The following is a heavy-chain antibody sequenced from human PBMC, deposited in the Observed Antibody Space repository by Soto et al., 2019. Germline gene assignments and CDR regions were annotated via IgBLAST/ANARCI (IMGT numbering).Heavy chain of an antibody. CDR3: AREILSTGYCSGGSCYSSWFDP. V-gene: IGHV4-30-2*01. D-gene: IGHD2-15*01. CDR2: VFHSGST. J-gene: IGHJ5*02. Sequence: SETLSLTCVVSGDSVTSGGFSWSWIRQPPGKGLEWLGYVFHSGSTHYNPALESRVTMSVDTSKNQFSLKLSSVTAADTAVYYCAREILSTGYCSGGSCYSSWFDPWGQGTLVTVSS. CDR1: GDSVTSGGFS.